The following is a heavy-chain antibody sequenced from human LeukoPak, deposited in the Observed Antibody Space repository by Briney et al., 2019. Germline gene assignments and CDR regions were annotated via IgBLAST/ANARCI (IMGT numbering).Heavy chain of an antibody. CDR2: MYHSGST. CDR1: GYSISSGSY. D-gene: IGHD3-22*01. J-gene: IGHJ4*02. V-gene: IGHV4-38-2*01. Sequence: PSETLSLTCAVSGYSISSGSYWGWVRQPPEKGLEWIGSMYHSGSTYYNPSLESRVTISVDTSRNQFSLRLTSVTAADTAVYFCARLSRGSGSPYYFDYWGQGTLVTVSS. CDR3: ARLSRGSGSPYYFDY.